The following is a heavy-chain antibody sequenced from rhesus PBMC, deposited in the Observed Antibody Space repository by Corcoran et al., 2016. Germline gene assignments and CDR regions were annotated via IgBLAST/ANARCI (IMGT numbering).Heavy chain of an antibody. J-gene: IGHJ4*01. CDR3: ARGFVAAGPGSFDY. CDR2: IIPLVVIT. D-gene: IGHD6-25*01. V-gene: IGHV1-198*02. CDR1: GFTFGSYA. Sequence: QVQLVQSGAEVKKPGASVKVSCKASGFTFGSYAISWVRQAPGQGLEWMGVIIPLVVITNYAEKFQGRVTITADTSTSTAYMELSSLRSEDTAVYYCARGFVAAGPGSFDYWGQGVLVTVSS.